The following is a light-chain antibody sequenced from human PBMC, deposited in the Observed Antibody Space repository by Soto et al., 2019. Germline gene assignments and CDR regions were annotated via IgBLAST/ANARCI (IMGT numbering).Light chain of an antibody. CDR1: SGDIGSYTY. CDR3: SSYTTNSPPVV. J-gene: IGLJ2*01. Sequence: QSALTQPASVSGSPGQSITISCTGTSGDIGSYTYVSWYQQYPGKAPKLLISEVTSRPSGVSNRFSGSKSGNTASLTISGLQAEDEAHYYCSSYTTNSPPVVFGGGTKLTVL. V-gene: IGLV2-14*01. CDR2: EVT.